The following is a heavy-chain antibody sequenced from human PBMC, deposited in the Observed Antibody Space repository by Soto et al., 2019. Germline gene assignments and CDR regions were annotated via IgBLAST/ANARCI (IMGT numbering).Heavy chain of an antibody. V-gene: IGHV4-39*01. CDR2: IYYSGST. Sequence: QLQLQESGPGLVKPSETLSLTCTVSGGSISSSSYYWGWIRQPPGKGLEWIGSIYYSGSTYYNPSRKSRVTISVDTSKNQFSLKLSSVTAADTAVYYCARQIAVPGWVYWGQGTLVTVSS. CDR1: GGSISSSSYY. CDR3: ARQIAVPGWVY. D-gene: IGHD6-19*01. J-gene: IGHJ4*02.